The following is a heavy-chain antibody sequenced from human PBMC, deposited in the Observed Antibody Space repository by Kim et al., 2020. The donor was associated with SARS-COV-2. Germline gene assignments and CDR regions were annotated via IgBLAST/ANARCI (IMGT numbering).Heavy chain of an antibody. CDR3: ARVHCSSTSCYNFDY. V-gene: IGHV1-2*02. Sequence: ASVKVSCKASGYTLTGYYMHWVRQAPGQGLEWMGWINPNSGGTNYAQKFQGRVTMTRDTSISTAYMELSRLRSDDTAVYYCARVHCSSTSCYNFDYWGQGTLVTVSS. CDR2: INPNSGGT. J-gene: IGHJ4*02. CDR1: GYTLTGYY. D-gene: IGHD2-2*01.